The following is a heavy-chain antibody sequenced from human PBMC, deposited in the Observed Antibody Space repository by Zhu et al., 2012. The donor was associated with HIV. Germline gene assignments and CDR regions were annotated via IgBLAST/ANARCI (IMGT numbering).Heavy chain of an antibody. Sequence: QVHLQQWGAGLLKPSETLSLTCAVYGGSFSGYYWNWIRQPPGKGLEWIGEINHSGSTNYNPSLKSRVTISVDTSKNQFPLKLSSVTAADTAVYYCAGLDYYDSGGYYYAAFDIWGQGTMVTVSS. CDR2: INHSGST. CDR1: GGSFSGYY. V-gene: IGHV4-34*01. J-gene: IGHJ3*02. D-gene: IGHD3-22*01. CDR3: AGLDYYDSGGYYYAAFDI.